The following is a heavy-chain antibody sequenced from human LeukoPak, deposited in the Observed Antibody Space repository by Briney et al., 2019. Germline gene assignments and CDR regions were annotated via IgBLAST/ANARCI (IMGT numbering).Heavy chain of an antibody. CDR1: GYSFTSYW. CDR3: ATSGSYQTRYYYYYMDV. CDR2: IYPGDSDT. Sequence: GESLKISCKGSGYSFTSYWIGWVRQMPGKGLEWMGIIYPGDSDTRYSPSFQGQVTISAAKSISTAYLQWSSLKASDTAMYYCATSGSYQTRYYYYYMDVWGKGTTVTVSS. D-gene: IGHD1-26*01. V-gene: IGHV5-51*01. J-gene: IGHJ6*03.